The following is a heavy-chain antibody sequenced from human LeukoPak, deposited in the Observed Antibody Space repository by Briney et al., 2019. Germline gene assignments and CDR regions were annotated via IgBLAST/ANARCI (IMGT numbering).Heavy chain of an antibody. J-gene: IGHJ4*02. D-gene: IGHD3-22*01. Sequence: SETLSLTCAVYGGSFSGYYWSWIRQPPGKGLEWIGEINHSGSTNYNPSLKSRVTISVDTSKNQFSLKLSSVTAADTAVYYCARGRRYYDSSGYYPWWGQGTLVTFSS. CDR2: INHSGST. CDR1: GGSFSGYY. CDR3: ARGRRYYDSSGYYPW. V-gene: IGHV4-34*01.